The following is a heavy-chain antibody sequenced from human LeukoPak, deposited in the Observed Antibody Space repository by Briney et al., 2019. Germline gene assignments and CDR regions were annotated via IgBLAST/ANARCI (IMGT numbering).Heavy chain of an antibody. V-gene: IGHV1-18*01. D-gene: IGHD6-13*01. J-gene: IGHJ4*02. Sequence: VASVKVSCKASGYTFTRYGISWVRQAPGQGLAWMGWISAYNGNTNYAQKLQGRVTMTTDTSTSTAYMELRSLRSDDTAVYYCARDPMQGYSSSWYYFDYWGQGTLVTVSS. CDR1: GYTFTRYG. CDR2: ISAYNGNT. CDR3: ARDPMQGYSSSWYYFDY.